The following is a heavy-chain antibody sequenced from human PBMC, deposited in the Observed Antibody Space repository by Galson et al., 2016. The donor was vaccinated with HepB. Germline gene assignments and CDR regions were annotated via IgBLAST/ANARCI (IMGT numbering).Heavy chain of an antibody. J-gene: IGHJ6*04. CDR2: IYSGGST. CDR3: ARVSTRPHYFYGMDV. CDR1: GFTVSNSY. D-gene: IGHD2/OR15-2a*01. V-gene: IGHV3-53*01. Sequence: SLRLSCAASGFTVSNSYMSWVRQVPGKGLEWVSVIYSGGSTYYADSVKGRFTISRDNSKNTLYVQMNSLRAEDTAVYYCARVSTRPHYFYGMDVWGKGTTVTVSS.